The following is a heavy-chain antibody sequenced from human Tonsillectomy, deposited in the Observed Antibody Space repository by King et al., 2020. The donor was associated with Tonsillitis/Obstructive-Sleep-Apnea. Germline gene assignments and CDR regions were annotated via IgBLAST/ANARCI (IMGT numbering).Heavy chain of an antibody. V-gene: IGHV1-2*02. D-gene: IGHD7-27*01. J-gene: IGHJ4*02. CDR1: GYTFTGYY. CDR3: ASNWGSPYNFEY. CDR2: INPNTGGT. Sequence: VQLVESGAEVKKPGASVKVSCRASGYTFTGYYIHWVRQAPGQGLEWMGWINPNTGGTNYAQKFQGRVTLTRDTSISTAYMELSRLRSDDTAVYYCASNWGSPYNFEYWGQGTLVTVSS.